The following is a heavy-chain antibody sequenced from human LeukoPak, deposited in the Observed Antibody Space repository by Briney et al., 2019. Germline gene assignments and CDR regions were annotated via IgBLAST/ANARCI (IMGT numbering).Heavy chain of an antibody. CDR2: IIPIFGTA. CDR1: GGTFSSYA. CDR3: ARDYGGSSGWFDP. J-gene: IGHJ5*02. Sequence: PAASVTVSCKASGGTFSSYAISWVRQAPGQGLEWMGGIIPIFGTANYAQKFQGRVTITADESTSTAYMELSSLRSEDTAVYYCARDYGGSSGWFDPWGQGTLVTVSS. V-gene: IGHV1-69*01. D-gene: IGHD4-23*01.